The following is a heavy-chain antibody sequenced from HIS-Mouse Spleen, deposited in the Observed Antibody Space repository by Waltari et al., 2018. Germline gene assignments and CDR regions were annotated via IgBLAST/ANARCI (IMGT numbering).Heavy chain of an antibody. V-gene: IGHV3-74*01. D-gene: IGHD1-26*01. CDR3: ARVVGATGSYFDY. J-gene: IGHJ4*02. CDR2: INSDGSST. CDR1: GFTFSSYW. Sequence: EVQLVESGGGLVQPGGSLRLSCPASGFTFSSYWTHWVRQAPGKGLVWVSRINSDGSSTSYADSVKGRFTISRDNAKNTLYLQMNSLRAEDTAVYYCARVVGATGSYFDYWGQGTLVTVSS.